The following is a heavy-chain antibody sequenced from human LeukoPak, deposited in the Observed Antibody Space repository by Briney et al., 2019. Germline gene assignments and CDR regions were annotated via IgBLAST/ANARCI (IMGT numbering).Heavy chain of an antibody. CDR1: GFTFSSYS. CDR2: ISSSSSYI. J-gene: IGHJ4*02. Sequence: GGSLRLSCAASGFTFSSYSMNWVRQAPGKGLEWVSSISSSSSYIYYADSVKGRFTISRDNAKNSLYLQMNSLRAEDTAVYYCAKGYSNNWYVVDYWGQGTLVTVST. CDR3: AKGYSNNWYVVDY. D-gene: IGHD6-13*01. V-gene: IGHV3-21*04.